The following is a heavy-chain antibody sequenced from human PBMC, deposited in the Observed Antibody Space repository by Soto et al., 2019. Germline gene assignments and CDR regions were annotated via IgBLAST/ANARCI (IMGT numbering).Heavy chain of an antibody. CDR2: MATSSGGT. CDR1: GYTFTANY. Sequence: GASVKVSCKSSGYTFTANYIHWVRQAPGQGLEWMGWMATSSGGTRFAQNFQGRVTMTRDTSIATAYMELTTLTLDDTAIYYCARGSGSSWFDYWGQGTQVTVSS. CDR3: ARGSGSSWFDY. D-gene: IGHD6-25*01. V-gene: IGHV1-2*02. J-gene: IGHJ4*02.